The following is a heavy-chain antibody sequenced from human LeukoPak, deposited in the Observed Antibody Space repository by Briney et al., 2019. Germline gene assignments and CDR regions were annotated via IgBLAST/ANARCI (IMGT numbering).Heavy chain of an antibody. V-gene: IGHV3-23*01. D-gene: IGHD6-19*01. J-gene: IGHJ4*02. Sequence: QPGGSLRLSCAASGFTFSSYAMSWVRQAPGKGLEWVSAISGSGGSTYYADSVEGRFTISRDNSKNTLYLQMNSLRAEDTAAYYCAKSKIAVALWDYWGQGTLVTVSS. CDR1: GFTFSSYA. CDR2: ISGSGGST. CDR3: AKSKIAVALWDY.